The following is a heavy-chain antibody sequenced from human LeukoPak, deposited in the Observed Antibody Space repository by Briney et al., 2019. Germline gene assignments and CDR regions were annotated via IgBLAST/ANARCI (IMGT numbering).Heavy chain of an antibody. CDR3: AKSAIKRHSEAFDI. CDR1: GFTFSNAW. D-gene: IGHD3-3*02. J-gene: IGHJ3*02. CDR2: ISGSGGST. V-gene: IGHV3-23*01. Sequence: GGSLRLSCAASGFTFSNAWMSWVRQAPGKGLEWVSAISGSGGSTYYADSVKGRFTISRDNSKNTLYLQMNSLRAEDTAVYYCAKSAIKRHSEAFDIWGQGTMVTVSS.